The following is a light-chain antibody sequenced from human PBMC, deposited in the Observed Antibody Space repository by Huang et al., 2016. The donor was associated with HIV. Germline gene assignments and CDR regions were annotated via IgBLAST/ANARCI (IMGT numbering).Light chain of an antibody. V-gene: IGKV3-15*01. CDR2: GAS. Sequence: EIVMTQSPATLSVSPGERATLSCRASQSVSSNVAWYQQKPGQAPRLLIYGASTRATGIPARFSGSGSGTEFILTISSLQSEDFAVYYCQQYDNWPPRGTFGQGTKVEIK. CDR3: QQYDNWPPRGT. J-gene: IGKJ1*01. CDR1: QSVSSN.